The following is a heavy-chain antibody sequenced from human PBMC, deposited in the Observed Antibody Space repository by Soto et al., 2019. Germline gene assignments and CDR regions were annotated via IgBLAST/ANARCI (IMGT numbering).Heavy chain of an antibody. D-gene: IGHD3-22*01. CDR2: IMPIFGRP. Sequence: SVKVSCKASGGTFSNYAFSWVRQAPGQGLEWLGGIMPIFGRPDYAQKFEDRVTMTTATSTNTVFLELRSLKSDDTAIYYCARDRLRGYDSSGFYSWGQGTMVTVSS. CDR3: ARDRLRGYDSSGFYS. CDR1: GGTFSNYA. V-gene: IGHV1-69*05. J-gene: IGHJ4*02.